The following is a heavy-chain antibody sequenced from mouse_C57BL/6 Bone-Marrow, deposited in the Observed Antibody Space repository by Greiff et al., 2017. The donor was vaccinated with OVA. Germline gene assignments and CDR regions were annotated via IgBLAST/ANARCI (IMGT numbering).Heavy chain of an antibody. Sequence: QVQLKESGAELAKPGASVKLSCKASGYTFTSYWMHWVKQRPGQGLEWIGYINPSSGYTKYNQKFKDKSTLTADKSSSTAYMQLSSLTYEDSAVYYCARCLCWYFDVWGTGTTVTVSS. CDR1: GYTFTSYW. CDR3: ARCLCWYFDV. V-gene: IGHV1-7*01. D-gene: IGHD2-3*01. CDR2: INPSSGYT. J-gene: IGHJ1*03.